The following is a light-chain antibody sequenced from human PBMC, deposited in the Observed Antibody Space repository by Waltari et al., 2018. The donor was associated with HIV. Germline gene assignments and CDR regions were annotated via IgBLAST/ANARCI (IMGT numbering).Light chain of an antibody. CDR3: CSYAGSESSEV. Sequence: QSALTQPASVSGSPGQSITISCTGTSRTLGANNYVSWYQQHPGKATKLIIYAVTKRPSGVSNRFSGSKSGNTASLTISGLQAEDEADYHCCSYAGSESSEVFGGGTKLTVL. CDR2: AVT. V-gene: IGLV2-23*02. J-gene: IGLJ2*01. CDR1: SRTLGANNY.